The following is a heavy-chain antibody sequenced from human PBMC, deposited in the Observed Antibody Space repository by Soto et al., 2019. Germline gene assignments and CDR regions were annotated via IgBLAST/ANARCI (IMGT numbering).Heavy chain of an antibody. J-gene: IGHJ4*02. D-gene: IGHD1-1*01. V-gene: IGHV3-23*01. CDR3: TRGPRSTSTGTRDF. Sequence: PGGSLRLSCAASGFSFVNYAMNWVRQAPGKGLEWVSGLSGSGTSTYYADSVKGRFTISKDNANNTLYLQMNALRVEDTAVYSCTRGPRSTSTGTRDFGGQGYLVTVSS. CDR1: GFSFVNYA. CDR2: LSGSGTST.